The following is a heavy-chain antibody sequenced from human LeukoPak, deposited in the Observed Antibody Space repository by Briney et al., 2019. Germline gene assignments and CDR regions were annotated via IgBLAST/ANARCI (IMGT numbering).Heavy chain of an antibody. D-gene: IGHD6-13*01. V-gene: IGHV3-30*04. CDR2: ISHDGRNK. Sequence: GRSLRLSCAASGFTFSSYTIHWVRQAPGKGLEWVTLISHDGRNKNYADSVKGRFTISRDNSKNTLYLQMNSLRAEDTAVYYCARGGSGSWYNDYWGQGTLVTVSS. CDR3: ARGGSGSWYNDY. J-gene: IGHJ4*02. CDR1: GFTFSSYT.